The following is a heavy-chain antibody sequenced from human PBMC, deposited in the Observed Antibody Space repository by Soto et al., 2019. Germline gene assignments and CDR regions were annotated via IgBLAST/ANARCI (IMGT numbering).Heavy chain of an antibody. D-gene: IGHD2-15*01. CDR2: INAGNGNT. CDR3: ARGPGGPDGPGDY. Sequence: QVQLVQSGAEVKKPGASVKVSCKASGYTFTSYAMHWVRQAPGQRREWMGWINAGNGNTKYSQKFQGRVTITRDTSASTAYMELSSLRSEDTAVYYCARGPGGPDGPGDYWGQGTLVTVSS. CDR1: GYTFTSYA. V-gene: IGHV1-3*01. J-gene: IGHJ4*02.